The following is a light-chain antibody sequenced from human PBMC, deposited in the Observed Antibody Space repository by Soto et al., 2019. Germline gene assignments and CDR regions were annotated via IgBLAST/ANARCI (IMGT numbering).Light chain of an antibody. CDR1: QALSPF. Sequence: IPLTQSPSSLSASVGDRVTIPCRASQALSPFLAWFQQNPGKAPKLLIYTASTLQSGVPSRFSGSGSGTDFTLTISSLQPEDFATYYCQQLNSYPLTFGGGTRVEIK. CDR2: TAS. V-gene: IGKV1-9*01. CDR3: QQLNSYPLT. J-gene: IGKJ4*01.